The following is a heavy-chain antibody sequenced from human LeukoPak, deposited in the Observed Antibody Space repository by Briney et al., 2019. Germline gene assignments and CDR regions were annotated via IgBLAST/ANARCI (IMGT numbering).Heavy chain of an antibody. J-gene: IGHJ5*02. CDR1: GYTFTGYH. D-gene: IGHD6-19*01. Sequence: ASVKVSCKASGYTFTGYHLHWVRQAPGQGLEWMGWINPISGVTGSTQKFQGRVTMTRDKSISTVYMELSRLTSDDTAIYFCARVGSSGWYHWFDPWGQGTLVTVSS. CDR3: ARVGSSGWYHWFDP. V-gene: IGHV1-2*02. CDR2: INPISGVT.